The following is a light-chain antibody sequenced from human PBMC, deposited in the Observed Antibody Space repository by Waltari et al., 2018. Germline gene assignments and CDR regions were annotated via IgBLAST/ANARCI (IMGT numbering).Light chain of an antibody. CDR2: KDT. J-gene: IGLJ2*01. CDR1: ALPRQF. V-gene: IGLV3-25*03. CDR3: QSADASGTYKL. Sequence: SSELTQPPSVSVSPGQTARITCSGDALPRQFASWYQQKPGQVPVIVIYKDTGRPSEIPDRFSGSSSVTTVTLTISGVQAEDEADYYCQSADASGTYKLFGGGTKLTVL.